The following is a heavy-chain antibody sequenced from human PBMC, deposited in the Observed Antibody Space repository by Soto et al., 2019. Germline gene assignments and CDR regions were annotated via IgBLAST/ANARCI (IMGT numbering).Heavy chain of an antibody. CDR2: LSGSGGST. J-gene: IGHJ5*02. CDR1: GFTFSSYA. V-gene: IGHV3-23*01. D-gene: IGHD6-13*01. Sequence: GGSLRLSCAASGFTFSSYAMSWVRQAPGKGLEWVSALSGSGGSTYYADSVKGRFTISRDNSKNTLYLQMNSLRAEYTDVYYCAKAVLAAADNNWFDPCGQGTLVTVSS. CDR3: AKAVLAAADNNWFDP.